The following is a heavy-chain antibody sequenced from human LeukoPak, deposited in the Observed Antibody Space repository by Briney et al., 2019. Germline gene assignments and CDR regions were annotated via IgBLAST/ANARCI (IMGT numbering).Heavy chain of an antibody. CDR2: INWNGGST. Sequence: PGGSLRLSCAASGFTFDDYGMSWVRQAPGKGLEWVSGINWNGGSTGYADSVKGPFTISRDNAKNSLYLQMNSLRAEDTAVYYCARAQYYYGSGSYDYFDYWGQGTLVTVSS. J-gene: IGHJ4*02. CDR3: ARAQYYYGSGSYDYFDY. D-gene: IGHD3-10*01. V-gene: IGHV3-20*04. CDR1: GFTFDDYG.